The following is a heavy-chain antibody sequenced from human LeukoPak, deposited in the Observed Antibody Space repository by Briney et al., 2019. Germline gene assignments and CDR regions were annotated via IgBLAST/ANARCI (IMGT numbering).Heavy chain of an antibody. D-gene: IGHD1-1*01. Sequence: PGGSLRLSCAASGFTFDDYAMHWVRQAPGKGLEWVSGTSWNSGSIGYADSVKGRFTISRDNAKNSLYLQMNSLRAEDTALYHCAKDMRWRNAIDYWGQGTLVTVSS. J-gene: IGHJ4*02. CDR3: AKDMRWRNAIDY. CDR1: GFTFDDYA. V-gene: IGHV3-9*01. CDR2: TSWNSGSI.